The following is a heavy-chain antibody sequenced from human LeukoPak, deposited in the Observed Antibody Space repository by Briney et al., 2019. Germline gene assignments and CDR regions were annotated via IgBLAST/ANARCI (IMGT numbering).Heavy chain of an antibody. V-gene: IGHV3-30*02. D-gene: IGHD4-17*01. CDR3: ARDYGDPLGHFDY. Sequence: PGGSLRLSCAASGFTFSSYGMHWVRQAPGKGLEWVAFIRYDGSNKYYADSVKGRFTISRDSSKNTLYLQMNSLRAEDTAVYYCARDYGDPLGHFDYWGQGTLVTVSS. CDR1: GFTFSSYG. J-gene: IGHJ4*02. CDR2: IRYDGSNK.